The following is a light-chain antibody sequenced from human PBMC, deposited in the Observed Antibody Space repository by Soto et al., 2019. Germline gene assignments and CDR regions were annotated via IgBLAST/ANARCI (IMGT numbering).Light chain of an antibody. CDR2: KAS. Sequence: DIQMTQSHSTLSASVGDRVTITCRASQSISSWLAWFQQKPGKAPKLVIYKASSVESGVPSRFSGSGSGTDFTLTISSLQPDDFATYYCQQYNSYPYTFGQGTKLEIK. CDR1: QSISSW. J-gene: IGKJ2*01. V-gene: IGKV1-5*03. CDR3: QQYNSYPYT.